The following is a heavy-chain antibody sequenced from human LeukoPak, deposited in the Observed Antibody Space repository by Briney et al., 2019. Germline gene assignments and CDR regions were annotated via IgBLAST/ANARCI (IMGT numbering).Heavy chain of an antibody. CDR2: ISGSGGST. J-gene: IGHJ5*02. CDR1: GFTFSSYA. CDR3: AKLVPSDDFWSGYLGWFDP. Sequence: GGSLRLSCAASGFTFSSYAMSWVRQAPGKGLEWVSAISGSGGSTYYADSVKGRFAISRDNSKNTLYLQMNSLRAEDTAVYYCAKLVPSDDFWSGYLGWFDPWGQGTLVTVSS. D-gene: IGHD3-3*01. V-gene: IGHV3-23*01.